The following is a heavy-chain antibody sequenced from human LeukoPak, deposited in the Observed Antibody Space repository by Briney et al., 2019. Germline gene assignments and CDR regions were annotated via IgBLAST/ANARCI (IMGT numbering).Heavy chain of an antibody. J-gene: IGHJ4*02. V-gene: IGHV3-23*01. CDR1: GFTFSSYA. CDR3: AKGHYRGGYFDY. D-gene: IGHD3-10*01. Sequence: PGGPLRLSCAASGFTFSSYAMSWVRQAPGKGLEWVSAISGSGGSTYYADSVKGRFTISRDNSKNTLYLQMNSLRAEDTAVYYCAKGHYRGGYFDYWGQGTLVTVSS. CDR2: ISGSGGST.